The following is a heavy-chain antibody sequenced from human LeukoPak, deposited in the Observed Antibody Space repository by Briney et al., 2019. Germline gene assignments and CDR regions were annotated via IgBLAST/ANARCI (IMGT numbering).Heavy chain of an antibody. V-gene: IGHV4-31*03. CDR1: GGSISSGGYY. J-gene: IGHJ4*02. Sequence: TLSLTCTVSGGSISSGGYYWSWIRQHPGKGLEWIGYIYYSGSTYYNPSLKSRVTISVDTSKNQFSLKLSSVTAADTAVYYCARDSADYFDYWGQGTLVTVSS. CDR2: IYYSGST. CDR3: ARDSADYFDY.